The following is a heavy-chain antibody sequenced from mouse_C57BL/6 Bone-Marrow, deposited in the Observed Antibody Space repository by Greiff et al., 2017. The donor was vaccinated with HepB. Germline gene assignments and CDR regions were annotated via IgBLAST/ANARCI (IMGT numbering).Heavy chain of an antibody. J-gene: IGHJ2*01. CDR3: ARPGTVYY. CDR2: IDPSNSYT. D-gene: IGHD4-1*01. V-gene: IGHV1-50*01. Sequence: QVQLQQPGAELVKPGASVKLSCKASGYTFTSYWMQWVKQRPGQGLEWIGEIDPSNSYTNYNQKFKGKATLTVDTSSSTAYMQLSSLTSEDSAVYYCARPGTVYYWGQGTTLTVSS. CDR1: GYTFTSYW.